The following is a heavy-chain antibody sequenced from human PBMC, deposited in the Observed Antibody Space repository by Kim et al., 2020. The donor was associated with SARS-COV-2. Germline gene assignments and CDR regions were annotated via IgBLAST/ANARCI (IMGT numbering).Heavy chain of an antibody. CDR3: ARGVTMVRGVVWWFDP. D-gene: IGHD3-10*01. J-gene: IGHJ5*02. CDR2: IYYSGST. CDR1: GGSISSYY. Sequence: SETLSLTCTVSGGSISSYYWSWIRQPPGKGLEWIGYIYYSGSTNYNPSLKSRVTISVDTSKNQFSLKLSSVTAADTAVYYCARGVTMVRGVVWWFDPWGQGTLVTVSS. V-gene: IGHV4-59*01.